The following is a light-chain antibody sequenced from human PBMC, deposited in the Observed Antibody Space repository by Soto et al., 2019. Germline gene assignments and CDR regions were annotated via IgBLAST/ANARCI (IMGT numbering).Light chain of an antibody. CDR3: MQRIQLWT. CDR1: QSLLHSDGKTY. J-gene: IGKJ1*01. V-gene: IGKV2D-29*01. Sequence: DIVMTQTPLSLSVTPGQPASISCKSSQSLLHSDGKTYLYWYLQKSGQPPQLLIYEVFNRFSGVPDRFSGSGSGTDFTLKISRVEAEDVGVYYCMQRIQLWTFGQGNKVEIK. CDR2: EVF.